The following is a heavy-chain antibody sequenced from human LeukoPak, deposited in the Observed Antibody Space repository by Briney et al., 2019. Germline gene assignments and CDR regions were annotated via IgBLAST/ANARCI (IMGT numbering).Heavy chain of an antibody. D-gene: IGHD3-9*01. CDR3: ATDRRGILTGYYRHYFDY. Sequence: GASVKVSCTASGYTFTGYYMHWVRQAPGQGLEWVGRINPNSGGTNYAQKFQGRVTMTRDTSISTAYMELSSLRSDDTAVYYCATDRRGILTGYYRHYFDYWGQGTLVTVSS. CDR1: GYTFTGYY. V-gene: IGHV1-2*06. J-gene: IGHJ4*02. CDR2: INPNSGGT.